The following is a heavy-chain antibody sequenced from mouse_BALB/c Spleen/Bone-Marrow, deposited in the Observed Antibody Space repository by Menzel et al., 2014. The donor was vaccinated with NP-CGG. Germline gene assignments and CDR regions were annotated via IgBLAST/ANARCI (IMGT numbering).Heavy chain of an antibody. D-gene: IGHD2-4*01. CDR3: ARGRDYDVFSY. V-gene: IGHV1-52*01. Sequence: VQLQQSGAELVRPGASVKLSCKASGYTFTSYWMNWVKQRPEQGLEWIGRIDPYDSETHYNQKFKDKAILTVDKSSSTAYMQLSSPTSEGSAVYYCARGRDYDVFSYWGQGTLVTVSA. J-gene: IGHJ3*01. CDR2: IDPYDSET. CDR1: GYTFTSYW.